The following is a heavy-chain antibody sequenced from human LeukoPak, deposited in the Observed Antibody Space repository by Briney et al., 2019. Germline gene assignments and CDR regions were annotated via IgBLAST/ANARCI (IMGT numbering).Heavy chain of an antibody. CDR1: GYTFTSYD. J-gene: IGHJ4*02. CDR2: MNPNSGNT. V-gene: IGHV1-8*02. CDR3: ARSNGGLGF. D-gene: IGHD7-27*01. Sequence: ASVKVSCKASGYTFTSYDINWVRQATGQGLEWMGWMNPNSGNTGYAQKFQGRVTMTRDTSISTAYMELSRLRSDDTAAYFCARSNGGLGFWGQGTLVTVSS.